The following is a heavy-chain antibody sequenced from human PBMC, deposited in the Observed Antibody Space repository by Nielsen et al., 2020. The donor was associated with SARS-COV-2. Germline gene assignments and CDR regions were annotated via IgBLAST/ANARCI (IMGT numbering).Heavy chain of an antibody. CDR1: GGTFSSYA. V-gene: IGHV1-69*13. Sequence: SVKVSCKASGGTFSSYAISWVRQAPGQGLEWMGGIIPILGTANYAQKLQGRVTITADESTSTAYMELSSLRSEDTAVYYCARGGWVTGYDGMDVWGQGTTVTVSS. D-gene: IGHD7-27*01. CDR2: IIPILGTA. CDR3: ARGGWVTGYDGMDV. J-gene: IGHJ6*02.